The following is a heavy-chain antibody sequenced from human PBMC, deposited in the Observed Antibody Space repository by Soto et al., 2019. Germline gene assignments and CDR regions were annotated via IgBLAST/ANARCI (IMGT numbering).Heavy chain of an antibody. V-gene: IGHV3-11*01. Sequence: GSLRLSCAASGFTFSDYYMSWIRQAPGKGLEWVSYISSSGSTIYYADSVKGRFTISRDNAKNSLYLQMNSLRAEDTAVYYCAPGSRFGEYIPVDYWGQGTLVTVSS. J-gene: IGHJ4*02. CDR2: ISSSGSTI. D-gene: IGHD3-10*01. CDR3: APGSRFGEYIPVDY. CDR1: GFTFSDYY.